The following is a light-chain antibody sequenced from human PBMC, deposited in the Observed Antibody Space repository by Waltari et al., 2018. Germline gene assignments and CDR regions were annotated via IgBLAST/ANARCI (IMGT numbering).Light chain of an antibody. J-gene: IGLJ2*01. CDR1: SSDVGGYNY. Sequence: QHALTQPASVSGSPGQPITISCTSTSSDVGGYNYVSWYQQHPGKAPKLMIYDVSNRPSGVSNRFSGSKSGNTASLTISGLQAEDEADYYCSSYTSSSTVVFGGGTKLTVL. V-gene: IGLV2-14*03. CDR2: DVS. CDR3: SSYTSSSTVV.